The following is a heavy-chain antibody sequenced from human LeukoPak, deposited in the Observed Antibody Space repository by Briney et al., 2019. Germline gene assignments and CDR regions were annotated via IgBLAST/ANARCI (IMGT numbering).Heavy chain of an antibody. CDR2: IYHSGST. J-gene: IGHJ5*02. Sequence: SETLSLTCAVYGGSFSGYYWGWIRQPPGKGLEWIGSIYHSGSTYYNPSLKSRVTISVDTSKNQFSLKLSSVTAADTAVYYCARGRGSPYQLLSPNWFDPWGQGTLVTVSS. CDR1: GGSFSGYY. V-gene: IGHV4-38-2*01. CDR3: ARGRGSPYQLLSPNWFDP. D-gene: IGHD2-2*01.